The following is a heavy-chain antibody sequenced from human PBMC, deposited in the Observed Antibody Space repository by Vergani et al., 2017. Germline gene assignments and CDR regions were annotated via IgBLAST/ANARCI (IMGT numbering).Heavy chain of an antibody. CDR2: IIPIFGTA. D-gene: IGHD1-26*01. J-gene: IGHJ4*02. V-gene: IGHV1-69*13. CDR1: GGTFSSYA. Sequence: QVQLVQSGAEVKKPGSSVTVSCKASGGTFSSYAISWVRHAPGQGLEWMGRIIPIFGTANYAQKFQGRVTITADESTSTAYIVLSSLGSEDTAVYYCAGSSVGAITATAYDYWGQGTLVTVSS. CDR3: AGSSVGAITATAYDY.